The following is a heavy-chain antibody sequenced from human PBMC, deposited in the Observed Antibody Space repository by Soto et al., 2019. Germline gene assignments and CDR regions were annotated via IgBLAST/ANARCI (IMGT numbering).Heavy chain of an antibody. CDR2: IIPILGIA. Sequence: QVQLVQSGAEVKKPGSSVKVSCKASGGTFSSYTISWVRQAPGQGLEWMGRIIPILGIANYAQKFQGRVTITADKSTSTAYMELSSLRSEDTAVYYCXXXTVXXXXXXYGMDVWGQGTTVTVSS. J-gene: IGHJ6*02. CDR1: GGTFSSYT. V-gene: IGHV1-69*02. CDR3: XXXTVXXXXXXYGMDV.